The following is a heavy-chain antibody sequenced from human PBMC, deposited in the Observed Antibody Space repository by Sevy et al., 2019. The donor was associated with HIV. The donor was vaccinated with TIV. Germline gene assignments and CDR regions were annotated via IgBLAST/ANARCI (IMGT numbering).Heavy chain of an antibody. Sequence: GGSLRLSCEASGFTFDDYTMHWVRQVPGKGLEWVSLISWDGRATFYADSVRGRFTISRDNSKNSLFLQMNSLRTDDTAVYYGARDSVGFRALNGEGFDWGQGTQVTVSS. CDR3: ARDSVGFRALNGEGFD. V-gene: IGHV3-43*01. CDR1: GFTFDDYT. CDR2: ISWDGRAT. J-gene: IGHJ4*02. D-gene: IGHD7-27*01.